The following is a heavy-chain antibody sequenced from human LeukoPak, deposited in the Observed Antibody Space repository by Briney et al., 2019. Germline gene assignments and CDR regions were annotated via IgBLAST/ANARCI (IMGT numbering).Heavy chain of an antibody. CDR3: ASSPFGTAPGHPWFDP. Sequence: SGPTLVKPTQTLTLTCTLSGFSLSASGVGVGWIRQPPGKALEWLATIYWNDDKRYSPSLKTRLAITQDASTNQVVLTVTDVDPVDTATYFCASSPFGTAPGHPWFDPWGQGFLVTVSS. V-gene: IGHV2-5*01. D-gene: IGHD1/OR15-1a*01. J-gene: IGHJ5*02. CDR2: IYWNDDK. CDR1: GFSLSASGVG.